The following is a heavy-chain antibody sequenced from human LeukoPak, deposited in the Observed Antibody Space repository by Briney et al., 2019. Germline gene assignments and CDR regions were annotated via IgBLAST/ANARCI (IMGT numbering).Heavy chain of an antibody. J-gene: IGHJ6*03. V-gene: IGHV1-18*01. Sequence: ASVKVSCKASGYTFTSYGINWVRQAPGQGLEWMGWISAYNGNTNYAQKLQGRVTMTTDTSTSTAYMELRSLRSDDTAVYYCARGVWGCSSTSCYASSAGYYYMDVWGKGTTVTVSS. CDR1: GYTFTSYG. CDR2: ISAYNGNT. D-gene: IGHD2-2*01. CDR3: ARGVWGCSSTSCYASSAGYYYMDV.